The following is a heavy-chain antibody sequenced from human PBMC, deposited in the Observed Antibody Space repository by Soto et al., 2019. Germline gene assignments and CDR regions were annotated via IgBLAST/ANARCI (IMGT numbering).Heavy chain of an antibody. CDR2: VYSSGTT. J-gene: IGHJ4*02. CDR1: GGSINSYW. V-gene: IGHV4-4*07. Sequence: SETLSLTCSVSGGSINSYWWSWIRQPAGKGLEWIGRVYSSGTTDYNPSLNSRAAMSVETSKNQFSLKLTSVTAADTAVYYCARDIGSYAYAEGYWGQGIQVTVSS. D-gene: IGHD2-2*01. CDR3: ARDIGSYAYAEGY.